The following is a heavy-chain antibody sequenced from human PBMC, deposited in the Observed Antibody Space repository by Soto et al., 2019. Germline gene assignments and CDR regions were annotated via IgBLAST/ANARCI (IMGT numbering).Heavy chain of an antibody. Sequence: QVQLVQSGAEVKKPGSSVKVSCKASGGTFGSYAISWVRQAPGQGLEWMGGIIPIPGTANYEQKFQGRVTSAADESTSTAYMELSSLRSEDTAVYYCARSQGSSTSLEIYYYYYYGMDVWGQGTTVTVSS. J-gene: IGHJ6*02. D-gene: IGHD2-2*01. CDR1: GGTFGSYA. CDR3: ARSQGSSTSLEIYYYYYYGMDV. V-gene: IGHV1-69*01. CDR2: IIPIPGTA.